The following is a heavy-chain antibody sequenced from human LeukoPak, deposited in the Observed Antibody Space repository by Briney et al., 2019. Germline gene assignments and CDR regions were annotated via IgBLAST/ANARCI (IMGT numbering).Heavy chain of an antibody. CDR2: ISSSSSYI. CDR3: ARDRVSSSRTYHYYMDV. Sequence: GGSLRLSCAASGFTFSSYSMNWVRQAPGKGLEWVSSISSSSSYIYYADSVKGRFTISRDNAKNSLYLQMNSLRAEDTAVYYCARDRVSSSRTYHYYMDVWGKGTTVTVSS. CDR1: GFTFSSYS. J-gene: IGHJ6*03. V-gene: IGHV3-21*01. D-gene: IGHD6-13*01.